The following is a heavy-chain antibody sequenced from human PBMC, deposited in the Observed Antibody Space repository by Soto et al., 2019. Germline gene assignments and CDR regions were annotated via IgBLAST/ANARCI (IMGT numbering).Heavy chain of an antibody. CDR3: ARVTFLRNHTSERGRNWFDP. CDR2: IYYSGST. CDR1: GGSISSYY. Sequence: SETLSLTCTVSGGSISSYYWSWIRQPPGKGLEWIGNIYYSGSTNYNPSLKSRVNISVDTSKNQFSLKMSSVTAADTAVYYCARVTFLRNHTSERGRNWFDPWGQGTLVTVSS. V-gene: IGHV4-59*08. J-gene: IGHJ5*02. D-gene: IGHD1-1*01.